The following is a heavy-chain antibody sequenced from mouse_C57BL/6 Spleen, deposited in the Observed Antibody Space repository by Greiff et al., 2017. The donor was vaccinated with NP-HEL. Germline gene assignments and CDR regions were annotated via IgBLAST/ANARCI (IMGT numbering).Heavy chain of an antibody. CDR3: ARDKPNYFDY. V-gene: IGHV5-4*01. Sequence: DVHLVESGGGLVKPGGSLKLSCAASGFTFSSYAMSWVRQTPEKRLEWVATISDGGSYTYYPDNVKGRFTISRDNAKNNLYLQMSHLKSEDTAMYYCARDKPNYFDYWGQGTTLTVSS. J-gene: IGHJ2*01. CDR2: ISDGGSYT. CDR1: GFTFSSYA.